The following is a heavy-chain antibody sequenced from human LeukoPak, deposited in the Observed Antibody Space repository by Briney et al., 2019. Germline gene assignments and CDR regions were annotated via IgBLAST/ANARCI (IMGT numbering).Heavy chain of an antibody. CDR1: GYSINSGYY. J-gene: IGHJ4*02. CDR3: ARWVDH. CDR2: IYHSGST. V-gene: IGHV4-38-2*02. Sequence: SETLSLICTVSGYSINSGYYWDWIRPPPGKGLEWIGSIYHSGSTYYNPSLKSRVTISVDTSKNQFSLKLSSVTAADTAVYYCARWVDHWGQGTLVTVSS.